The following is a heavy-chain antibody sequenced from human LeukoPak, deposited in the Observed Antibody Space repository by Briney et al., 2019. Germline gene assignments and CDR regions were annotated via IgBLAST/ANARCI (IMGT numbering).Heavy chain of an antibody. CDR3: ARGWAAGAIDY. CDR1: GGTFSSYA. V-gene: IGHV1-69*06. D-gene: IGHD6-13*01. J-gene: IGHJ4*02. Sequence: GASVKVSCKASGGTFSSYAISWVRQAPGQGLEWMGGIIPIFGTANYAQKFQGRVTITADKSTSTAYKELRSLRSDDTAVYYCARGWAAGAIDYWGQGTLVTVSS. CDR2: IIPIFGTA.